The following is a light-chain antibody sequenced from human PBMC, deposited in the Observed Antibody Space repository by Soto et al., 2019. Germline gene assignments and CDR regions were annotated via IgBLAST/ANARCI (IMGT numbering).Light chain of an antibody. Sequence: EFVLTQSPGTLSLSPGERATLSCRASQSLANSFIAWYQQKPGQAPRLLIYDTSSRASGIPDRFSGSGSGTDFTLTISRLETEDFAVFYCQQYNNWPLTFGGGTTVEIK. CDR1: QSLANSF. J-gene: IGKJ4*01. CDR3: QQYNNWPLT. V-gene: IGKV3-20*01. CDR2: DTS.